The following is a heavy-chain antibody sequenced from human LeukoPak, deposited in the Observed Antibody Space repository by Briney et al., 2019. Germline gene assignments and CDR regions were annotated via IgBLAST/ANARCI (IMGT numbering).Heavy chain of an antibody. D-gene: IGHD5-12*01. CDR1: GGSISGYF. Sequence: SETLSLTCTVSGGSISGYFWTWIRQPAGKGLEWIGRIYSSGSNNYNPSLKSRVTMSLGTSKNHFSLNLTSVTAADTAVYYCAREPTSGREPTSGRPLDYWGQGTLVTVSS. J-gene: IGHJ4*02. CDR3: AREPTSGREPTSGRPLDY. V-gene: IGHV4-4*07. CDR2: IYSSGSN.